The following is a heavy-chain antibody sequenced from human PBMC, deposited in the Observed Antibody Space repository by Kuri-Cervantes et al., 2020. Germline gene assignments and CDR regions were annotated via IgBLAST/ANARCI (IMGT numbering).Heavy chain of an antibody. CDR3: ARDLHIAAAGGDY. V-gene: IGHV3-30-3*01. D-gene: IGHD6-13*01. CDR1: GFIFSDYA. CDR2: ISYDGSNK. Sequence: GESLKISCAVSGFIFSDYAMHWVRQAPGKGLEWVAVISYDGSNKYYADSVKGRFTISRDNSKNTLYLQMNSLRAEDTAVYYCARDLHIAAAGGDYWGQGTLVTVSS. J-gene: IGHJ4*02.